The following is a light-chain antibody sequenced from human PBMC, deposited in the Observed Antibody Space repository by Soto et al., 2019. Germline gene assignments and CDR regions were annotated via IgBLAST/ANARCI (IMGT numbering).Light chain of an antibody. J-gene: IGKJ1*01. CDR1: QTISSW. CDR2: KAS. Sequence: TLSASVGDSVTITCRASQTISSWLAWYQQKPGKAPKLLIYKASTLKSGVPSRFSGSGSGTEFTLTISSLQPDDFATYYCQHYNSYSEAFGQGTKVDI. CDR3: QHYNSYSEA. V-gene: IGKV1-5*03.